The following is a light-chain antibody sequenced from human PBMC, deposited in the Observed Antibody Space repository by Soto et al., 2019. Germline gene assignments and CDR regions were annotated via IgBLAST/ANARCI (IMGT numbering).Light chain of an antibody. CDR2: EVS. CDR3: SSYAGSELVVV. J-gene: IGLJ2*01. CDR1: SSDIGGYNY. V-gene: IGLV2-8*01. Sequence: QSALTQPPSASGSPGQSATISCTGTSSDIGGYNYVSWYQQHPGRAPKLIIYEVSKRPSGVPDRFSGSKSGNTASLTVSGLQAEDEADYYCSSYAGSELVVVFGGGTKVTVL.